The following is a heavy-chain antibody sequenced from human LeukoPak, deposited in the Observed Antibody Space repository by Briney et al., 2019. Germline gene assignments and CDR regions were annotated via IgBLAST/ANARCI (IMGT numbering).Heavy chain of an antibody. CDR2: INPSGGST. Sequence: ASVKVSCKASGYTFTSYYMHWVRQAPGQGLEWMGIINPSGGSTSYAQKFQGRVTMTRDTSTSTVYMELSSLRSEDTAVYYCARELGSPAYDPHWGQGTLVTISS. V-gene: IGHV1-46*01. J-gene: IGHJ4*02. CDR3: ARELGSPAYDPH. D-gene: IGHD5-12*01. CDR1: GYTFTSYY.